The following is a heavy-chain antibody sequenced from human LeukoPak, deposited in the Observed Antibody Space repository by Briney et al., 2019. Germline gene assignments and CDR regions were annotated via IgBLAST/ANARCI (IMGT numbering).Heavy chain of an antibody. CDR3: ASTRASSGYRSWVFDP. Sequence: PSETLSLTCTVSGGSISSYYWSWIRQPPGKGLEWIGYIYYSGSTNYNPSLKSRVTISVDTSKNQSSLKLSSVTAADTAVYYCASTRASSGYRSWVFDPWGQGTLVTVSS. CDR1: GGSISSYY. J-gene: IGHJ5*02. CDR2: IYYSGST. D-gene: IGHD3-22*01. V-gene: IGHV4-59*01.